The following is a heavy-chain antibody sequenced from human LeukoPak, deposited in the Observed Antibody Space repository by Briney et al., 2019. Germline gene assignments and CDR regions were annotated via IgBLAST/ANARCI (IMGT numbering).Heavy chain of an antibody. D-gene: IGHD3-3*02. V-gene: IGHV1-69*05. CDR1: GGTFSSYA. CDR3: AREFSQGPSC. CDR2: IIPIFGTA. Sequence: ASVKVSCKASGGTFSSYAISWVRQAPGQGLEWMGGIIPIFGTANYAQKLQGRVTMTTDTSTSTAYMELRSLRSDDTAVYYCAREFSQGPSCWGQGTLVTVSS. J-gene: IGHJ4*02.